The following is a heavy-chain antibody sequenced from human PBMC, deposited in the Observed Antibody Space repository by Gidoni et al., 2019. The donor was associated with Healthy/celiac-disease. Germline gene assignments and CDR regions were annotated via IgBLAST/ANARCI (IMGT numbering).Heavy chain of an antibody. V-gene: IGHV4-4*07. Sequence: QVQLQESGPGLVKPSETLSLTCTVSGGAISSYYWSWIRQPAGKGLGWIVRIYTSGSTNSNPSLKRRVPMSVDPSKNQFSLTLSSLTAADSAVYFCASSYYSDSSGYYFDYWGQGTLVTVSS. J-gene: IGHJ4*02. CDR3: ASSYYSDSSGYYFDY. D-gene: IGHD3-22*01. CDR1: GGAISSYY. CDR2: IYTSGST.